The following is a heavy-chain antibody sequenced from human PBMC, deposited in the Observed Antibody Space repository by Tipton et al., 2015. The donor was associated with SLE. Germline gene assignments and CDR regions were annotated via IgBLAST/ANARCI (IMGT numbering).Heavy chain of an antibody. V-gene: IGHV4-59*08. Sequence: TLSLTCSVSGGSISSYYWNWIRQPPGKGLEWIGQIHDSGSTNYNPSLKSRVTISVDTSKNQFSLKLSSVTAADTAVYYCARGCSGTSCYWGDDWGQGSLVIVSS. D-gene: IGHD2-15*01. CDR3: ARGCSGTSCYWGDD. CDR2: IHDSGST. CDR1: GGSISSYY. J-gene: IGHJ4*02.